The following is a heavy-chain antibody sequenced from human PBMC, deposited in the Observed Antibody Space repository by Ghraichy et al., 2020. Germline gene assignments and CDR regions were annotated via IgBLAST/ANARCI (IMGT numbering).Heavy chain of an antibody. D-gene: IGHD5/OR15-5a*01. CDR1: GFTFSDSW. Sequence: GGSLTLSCAASGFTFSDSWMSWVRQAPGKGLEWVANINPDGSGKNFVDSVKGRFTISRDNAKNSLYLQMNSLRAEDTAVYYCARQSTSAGYAVDIWGQGTMVTVSS. V-gene: IGHV3-7*01. CDR2: INPDGSGK. J-gene: IGHJ3*02. CDR3: ARQSTSAGYAVDI.